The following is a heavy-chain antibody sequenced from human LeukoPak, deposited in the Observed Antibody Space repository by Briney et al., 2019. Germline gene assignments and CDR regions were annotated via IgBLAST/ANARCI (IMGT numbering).Heavy chain of an antibody. V-gene: IGHV3-53*01. D-gene: IGHD7-27*01. CDR1: GFTISSNY. Sequence: PGGSLRLSCAASGFTISSNYLSWVRQAPGKGPVWISALHSGGHTFYADSVRGRFTISRDISKNTLYLQMNDLGAEDTALYYCVRGLSGVSSWYFDLWGRGTLVSVSS. CDR2: LHSGGHT. CDR3: VRGLSGVSSWYFDL. J-gene: IGHJ2*01.